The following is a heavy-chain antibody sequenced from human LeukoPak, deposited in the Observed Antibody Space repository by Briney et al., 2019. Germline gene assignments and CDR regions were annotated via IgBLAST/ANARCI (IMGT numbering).Heavy chain of an antibody. CDR3: AKDPYGQKVV. CDR1: GFTFSSYG. Sequence: GGSLRLSCAASGFTFSSYGMHWVRQAPGKGLEWVAFIRYDGSNEYYADSVKGRFTISRDNSKNTLYLQMNSLRTEDTAVYYCAKDPYGQKVVRGQGTLVTVSS. CDR2: IRYDGSNE. D-gene: IGHD2-15*01. V-gene: IGHV3-30*02. J-gene: IGHJ4*02.